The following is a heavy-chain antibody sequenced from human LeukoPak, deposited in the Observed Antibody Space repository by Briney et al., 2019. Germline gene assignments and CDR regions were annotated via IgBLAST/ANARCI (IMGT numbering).Heavy chain of an antibody. J-gene: IGHJ4*02. CDR2: IYTSGTT. CDR3: ARGLWDTGILD. D-gene: IGHD5-18*01. V-gene: IGHV4-61*02. CDR1: GGSISSSSYY. Sequence: SETLSLTCTVSGGSISSSSYYWGWIRQPAGKGLEWIGLIYTSGTTNYNPSLKGRVTISVDTSKNQFSLNLSSVTAADTAVYYCARGLWDTGILDWGQGTLVTVSS.